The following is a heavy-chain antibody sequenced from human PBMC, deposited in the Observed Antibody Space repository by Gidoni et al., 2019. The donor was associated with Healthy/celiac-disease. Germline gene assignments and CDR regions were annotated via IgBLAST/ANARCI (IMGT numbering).Heavy chain of an antibody. CDR3: ARALAKAPHRSFDY. CDR2: ISGYNGNT. D-gene: IGHD3-3*02. V-gene: IGHV1-18*01. Sequence: QVQLVQSGAAVKKPGASVKVSCKASGSTCTSYGISWVRQAPGQGLEWMGWISGYNGNTNYAQKLQGRVTMTTDTSTSRGYMELRSLRSDDTAVYYCARALAKAPHRSFDYWGQGTLVTVSS. J-gene: IGHJ4*02. CDR1: GSTCTSYG.